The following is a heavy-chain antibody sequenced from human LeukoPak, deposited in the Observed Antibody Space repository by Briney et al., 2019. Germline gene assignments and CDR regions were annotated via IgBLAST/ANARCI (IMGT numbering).Heavy chain of an antibody. D-gene: IGHD2-2*01. CDR2: INPNSGGT. CDR3: ARRDNSSTSSNWFDP. V-gene: IGHV1-2*04. J-gene: IGHJ5*02. CDR1: GYTFTGYY. Sequence: GASVKVSCKASGYTFTGYYMHWVRQAPGQGLEWMGWINPNSGGTNYAQKFQGWVTMTRDTSISTAYMELSRLRSDDTAVYYCARRDNSSTSSNWFDPWGQGTLVTVSS.